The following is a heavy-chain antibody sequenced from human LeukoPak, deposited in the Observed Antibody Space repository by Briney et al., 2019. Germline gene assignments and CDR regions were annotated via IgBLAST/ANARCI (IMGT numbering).Heavy chain of an antibody. CDR1: GGTFSSYA. J-gene: IGHJ1*01. D-gene: IGHD6-6*01. V-gene: IGHV1-69*05. Sequence: SVKVSCKASGGTFSSYAISWVRQAPGQGLEWMGGIIPISGTANYAQKFQGRVTITTDESTSTAYMELSSLRSEDTAVYYCAGADGSSFLNAEYFQHWGQGTLVTVSS. CDR3: AGADGSSFLNAEYFQH. CDR2: IIPISGTA.